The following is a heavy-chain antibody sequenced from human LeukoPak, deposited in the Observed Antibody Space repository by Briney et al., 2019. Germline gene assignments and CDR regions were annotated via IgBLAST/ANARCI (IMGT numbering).Heavy chain of an antibody. CDR3: ARSLRGKTFHAFDV. CDR2: ISSGSSTI. V-gene: IGHV3-48*02. J-gene: IGHJ3*01. CDR1: GFTFSIYS. D-gene: IGHD3-10*01. Sequence: PGGSLRLSCVASGFTFSIYSMNWVRQAPGKGLEWVAYISSGSSTIYYADSVKGRFTVSRDNAKSSLYLQMNSLRDEDTAVYYCARSLRGKTFHAFDVWGHGTMVNVSS.